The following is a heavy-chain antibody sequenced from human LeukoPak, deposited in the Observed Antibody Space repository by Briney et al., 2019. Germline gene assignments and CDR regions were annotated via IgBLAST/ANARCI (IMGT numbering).Heavy chain of an antibody. CDR2: INHSGST. Sequence: SETLSLTCAVYGGSFSGYYWSWIRQPPGKGLEWIGEINHSGSTNYNPSLKSRVTISVDTSKNQFSLKLSSATAADTAVYYCARENEDAFDIWGQGTMVTVSS. D-gene: IGHD2/OR15-2a*01. V-gene: IGHV4-34*01. CDR1: GGSFSGYY. CDR3: ARENEDAFDI. J-gene: IGHJ3*02.